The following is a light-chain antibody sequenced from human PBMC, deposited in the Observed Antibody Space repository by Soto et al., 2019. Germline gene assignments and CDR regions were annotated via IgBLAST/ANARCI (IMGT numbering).Light chain of an antibody. Sequence: QSVLTQPPSASGSPGQSVTISCTGTSSDVGDYNYVSWYQHHPGKAPKLMIYEVSKRPSGVPDRFSGSKSGNTASLTVSGLQADDDADYFCSSNAGSINLMVFGGGTKLTVL. J-gene: IGLJ2*01. CDR2: EVS. CDR1: SSDVGDYNY. CDR3: SSNAGSINLMV. V-gene: IGLV2-8*01.